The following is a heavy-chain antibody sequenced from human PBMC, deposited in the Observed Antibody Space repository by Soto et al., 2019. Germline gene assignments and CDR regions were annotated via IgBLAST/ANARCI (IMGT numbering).Heavy chain of an antibody. Sequence: ASVKVSCKASGYTFTSYDINWVRQATGQGLEWMGIMNPNSGNTSYAQKFQGRVTMTRDTSTSTVYMELSSLRSEDTAVYYCARDPAVYRHNWFDPWGQGTLVTVSS. V-gene: IGHV1-8*01. D-gene: IGHD2-8*01. CDR3: ARDPAVYRHNWFDP. CDR1: GYTFTSYD. CDR2: MNPNSGNT. J-gene: IGHJ5*02.